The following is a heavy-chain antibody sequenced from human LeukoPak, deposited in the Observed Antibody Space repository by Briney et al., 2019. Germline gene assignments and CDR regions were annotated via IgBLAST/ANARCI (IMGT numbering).Heavy chain of an antibody. V-gene: IGHV3-66*02. J-gene: IGHJ4*02. CDR2: IYSGGST. Sequence: GGSLRLSCAASGFTVSSNYMSWVRQAPGMGLEWVSVIYSGGSTYYADSVKGRFTISRDNSKNTLYLQMNSLRAEDTAVYYCARADPDSFDYWGQGTLVTVSS. D-gene: IGHD2-21*02. CDR3: ARADPDSFDY. CDR1: GFTVSSNY.